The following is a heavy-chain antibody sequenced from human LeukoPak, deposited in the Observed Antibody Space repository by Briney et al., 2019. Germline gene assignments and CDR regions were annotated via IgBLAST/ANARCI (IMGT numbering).Heavy chain of an antibody. Sequence: AETLSLTCTVSSGSIRSYYWSWFRQTPGKGLEWIGYIYDSGSTKYNPSLKSRVTISVDTSKNQFSLKPSSVTAADTGVYYCARDVGARLPGYWGQGTLVTVSS. J-gene: IGHJ4*02. V-gene: IGHV4-59*12. D-gene: IGHD6-6*01. CDR1: SGSIRSYY. CDR2: IYDSGST. CDR3: ARDVGARLPGY.